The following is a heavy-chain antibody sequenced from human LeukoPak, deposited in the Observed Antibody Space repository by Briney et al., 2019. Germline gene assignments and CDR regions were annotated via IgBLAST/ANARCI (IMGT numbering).Heavy chain of an antibody. Sequence: TGGSLRLSCAASGFTFSNYAMSWVRQAPGKGLEWVSGISGSGSGGNTYYADSVKGRFTISRDNSKNTLFLQMNSLRAADTAMYYCTKDVSGTYTPDSWGQGTLVTVSS. V-gene: IGHV3-23*01. CDR3: TKDVSGTYTPDS. D-gene: IGHD1-26*01. CDR2: ISGSGSGGNT. CDR1: GFTFSNYA. J-gene: IGHJ4*02.